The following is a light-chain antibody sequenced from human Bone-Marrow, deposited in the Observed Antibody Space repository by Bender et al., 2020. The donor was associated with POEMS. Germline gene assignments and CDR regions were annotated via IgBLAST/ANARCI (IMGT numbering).Light chain of an antibody. V-gene: IGLV2-8*01. CDR1: SSDVGRYDY. CDR3: TSYSDSASANWL. Sequence: QSALTQPASVSGSPGQSITIPCTGTSSDVGRYDYVSWYQQHPGKAPKLMIYEVTKRPSGVPDRFSGSKSANTASLTVSGLQAEDEADYYCTSYSDSASANWLFGGGTKLTVL. J-gene: IGLJ3*02. CDR2: EVT.